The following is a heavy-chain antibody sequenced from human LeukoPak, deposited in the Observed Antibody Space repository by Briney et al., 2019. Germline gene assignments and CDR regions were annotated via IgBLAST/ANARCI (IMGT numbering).Heavy chain of an antibody. CDR1: GFTVSSCY. CDR3: ARDRGYFDN. V-gene: IGHV3-21*01. Sequence: PGGSLRLSCAASGFTVSSCYMNWVRQAPGKGLEWLSSITSSSNYIYYADSVKGRFTISRDNVQNSLYLQMNSLRAEDTAMYYCARDRGYFDNWGQGTLVTVSS. J-gene: IGHJ4*02. CDR2: ITSSSNYI.